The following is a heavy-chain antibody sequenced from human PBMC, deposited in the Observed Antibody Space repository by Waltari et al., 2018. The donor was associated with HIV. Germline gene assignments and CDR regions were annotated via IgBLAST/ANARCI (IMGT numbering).Heavy chain of an antibody. Sequence: QVQLQESGPGLVRPSGTLSLTCAVSGASISSSKWWSWVRQPPGKGLEWIGEVYHSGSTTKTPFFKSRVTLSMDKSKRQFSLNLTSVTAADTAMYYCARVRDSGDYGHFDSWGRGTLVIVSS. CDR2: VYHSGST. CDR1: GASISSSKW. J-gene: IGHJ4*02. D-gene: IGHD4-17*01. CDR3: ARVRDSGDYGHFDS. V-gene: IGHV4-4*02.